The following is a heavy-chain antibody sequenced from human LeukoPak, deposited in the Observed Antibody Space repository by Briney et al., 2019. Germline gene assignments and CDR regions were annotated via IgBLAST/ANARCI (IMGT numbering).Heavy chain of an antibody. Sequence: SETLSLTCTVSGGSISSGSYYWSWIRQPAGKGLEWIGRIYASGSTNYNPSLKSRVTISVDTSKNQFSLKLSSVTAADTAVYYCARAGVYDFWSGYYTTGGFDYWGQGTLVTVSS. CDR2: IYASGST. D-gene: IGHD3-3*01. CDR1: GGSISSGSYY. V-gene: IGHV4-61*02. CDR3: ARAGVYDFWSGYYTTGGFDY. J-gene: IGHJ4*02.